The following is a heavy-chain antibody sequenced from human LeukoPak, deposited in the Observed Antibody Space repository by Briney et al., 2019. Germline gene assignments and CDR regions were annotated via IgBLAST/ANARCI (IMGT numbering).Heavy chain of an antibody. CDR3: ARGGYSGYDRDAFDI. D-gene: IGHD5-12*01. V-gene: IGHV3-53*04. J-gene: IGHJ3*02. Sequence: GGSLRLSCAASGFTVSSNYMSWVRQAPGKGLEWVSVIYSDDSTYYADSVKGRFTLSRHNSNNTLYLQMNSLRAEDTAVYYCARGGYSGYDRDAFDIWGQGTMVTVSS. CDR2: IYSDDST. CDR1: GFTVSSNY.